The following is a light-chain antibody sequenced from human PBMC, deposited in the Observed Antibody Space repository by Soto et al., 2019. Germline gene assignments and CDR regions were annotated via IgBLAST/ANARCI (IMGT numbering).Light chain of an antibody. CDR2: SNN. CDR3: AGWDDSLNGPV. J-gene: IGLJ3*02. CDR1: SSNIGSNT. V-gene: IGLV1-44*01. Sequence: QSVLTQPPSASGTPGQRVTISCSGSSSNIGSNTVNWYQQLPATAPKLLIYSNNQRPSGVPDRCSGSKSGTSAALAISGLQSEDEADYYCAGWDDSLNGPVFGGGTKLTVL.